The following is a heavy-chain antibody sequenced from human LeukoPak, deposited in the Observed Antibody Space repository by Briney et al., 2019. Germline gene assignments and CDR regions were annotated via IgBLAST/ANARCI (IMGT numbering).Heavy chain of an antibody. Sequence: PGGSLRLSCAASGFTFSSYSMNWVRQAPGKGLEWVSFIRRSSSYIYYADSVKGRFTISRDNAKNSLYLQMNSLRAEDTAVYYCARAFSRKTGSPNYAFDIWGQGTMVTVSS. D-gene: IGHD3-9*01. CDR3: ARAFSRKTGSPNYAFDI. CDR2: IRRSSSYI. J-gene: IGHJ3*02. CDR1: GFTFSSYS. V-gene: IGHV3-21*01.